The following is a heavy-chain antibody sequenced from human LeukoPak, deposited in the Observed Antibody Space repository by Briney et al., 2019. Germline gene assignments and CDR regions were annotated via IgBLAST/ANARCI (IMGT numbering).Heavy chain of an antibody. Sequence: KNGESLKIPCKGSGYSFTSYWIGWVRQMPGKGLEWMGIIYPGDSDTRYSPSFQGQVTISADKSISTAYLQWSSLKASDTAMYYCARGYCSSTSCFDYWGQGTLVTVSS. D-gene: IGHD2-2*01. CDR1: GYSFTSYW. V-gene: IGHV5-51*01. J-gene: IGHJ4*02. CDR3: ARGYCSSTSCFDY. CDR2: IYPGDSDT.